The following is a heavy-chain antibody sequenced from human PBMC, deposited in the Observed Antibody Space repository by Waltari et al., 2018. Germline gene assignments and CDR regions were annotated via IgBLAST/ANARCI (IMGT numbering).Heavy chain of an antibody. Sequence: QVQLVQSGAEVKKPGSSVKVSCKASGGTFSSYTISWVRQAPGQGLEWMGRIIPILGIANYAQKFQGRVTITADKSTRTAYMELSSLRSEDTAVYYCARNTELHYYYYGMDVWGQGTTVTVSS. CDR3: ARNTELHYYYYGMDV. V-gene: IGHV1-69*02. D-gene: IGHD1-7*01. CDR1: GGTFSSYT. CDR2: IIPILGIA. J-gene: IGHJ6*02.